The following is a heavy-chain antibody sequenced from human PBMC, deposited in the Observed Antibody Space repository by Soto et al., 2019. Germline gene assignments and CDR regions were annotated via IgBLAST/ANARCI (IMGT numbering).Heavy chain of an antibody. J-gene: IGHJ3*02. V-gene: IGHV1-46*03. Sequence: ASVKVSCXASGYTFTSYYMHWVRQAPGQGLEWMGIINPSGGSTSYAQKFQGRVTMTRDTSTSTVYMELSSLRSEDTAVYYCARGAFGGNPYDAFDIWGQGTMVTVSS. D-gene: IGHD3-16*01. CDR3: ARGAFGGNPYDAFDI. CDR2: INPSGGST. CDR1: GYTFTSYY.